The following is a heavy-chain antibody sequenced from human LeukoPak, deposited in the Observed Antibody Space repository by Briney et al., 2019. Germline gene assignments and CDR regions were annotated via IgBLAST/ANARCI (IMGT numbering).Heavy chain of an antibody. Sequence: GESLTISCKGSGYSFTIYWIGWVRQMPGKGLAWMGIIYPADSDTRYSPSFQGQVTISADKSISTTYLQWSSLKASDTAMYYCVRSTMVRGVISMDVWGQGTTVTVSS. V-gene: IGHV5-51*01. CDR2: IYPADSDT. J-gene: IGHJ6*02. CDR3: VRSTMVRGVISMDV. CDR1: GYSFTIYW. D-gene: IGHD3-10*01.